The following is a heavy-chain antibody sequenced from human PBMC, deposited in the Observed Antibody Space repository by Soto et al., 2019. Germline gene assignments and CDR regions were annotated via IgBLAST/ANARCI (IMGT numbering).Heavy chain of an antibody. CDR1: GGSISSSSYY. V-gene: IGHV4-39*01. D-gene: IGHD3-22*01. J-gene: IGHJ4*02. Sequence: SETLSLTCTVSGGSISSSSYYWGWIRQPPGKGLEWIGSIYYSGSTYYNPSLKSRVTISVDTSKNQFSLKLSSVTAADTAVYYCARLVYYYDSSGYPDFDYWGQGTLVTVSS. CDR3: ARLVYYYDSSGYPDFDY. CDR2: IYYSGST.